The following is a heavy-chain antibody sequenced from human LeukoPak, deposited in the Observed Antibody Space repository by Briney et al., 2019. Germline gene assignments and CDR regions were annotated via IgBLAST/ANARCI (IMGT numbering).Heavy chain of an antibody. CDR3: ARGSSSWYLARWFDP. CDR1: GGSISSSGYY. V-gene: IGHV4-39*07. J-gene: IGHJ5*02. CDR2: IYYSGIT. D-gene: IGHD6-13*01. Sequence: PSETLSLTCTVSGGSISSSGYYWGWIRQSPGEGLEWIGNIYYSGITYYNPSLKSRVTISVDTSKNQFSLKLSSVTAADTAVYYCARGSSSWYLARWFDPWGQGTLVTVSS.